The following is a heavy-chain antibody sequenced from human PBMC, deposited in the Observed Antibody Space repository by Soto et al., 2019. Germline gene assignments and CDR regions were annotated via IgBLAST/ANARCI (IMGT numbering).Heavy chain of an antibody. V-gene: IGHV1-18*01. J-gene: IGHJ5*02. CDR1: GYTFTSYG. D-gene: IGHD3-10*01. Sequence: ASVKVSCKASGYTFTSYGISWVRQAPGQGLEWMGWISAYNGNTNYAQKLQGRVTMTTDTSTSTAYMELRSLRSDDTAVYYCARSLDSGSYSDNNLFDPWGQRTLVIVSS. CDR3: ARSLDSGSYSDNNLFDP. CDR2: ISAYNGNT.